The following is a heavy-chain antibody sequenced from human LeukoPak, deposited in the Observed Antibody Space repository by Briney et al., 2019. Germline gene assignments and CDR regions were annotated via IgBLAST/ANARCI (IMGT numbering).Heavy chain of an antibody. Sequence: PGGSLRLSCAASGFTFSNYAMKWVRQAPGKGLEWVSFISRTSSLIYYADSVQGRFTISRDNAKNSLYLQMNSLRAEDTAVYYCARAFASNSPMDVWGQGTTVTVSS. CDR1: GFTFSNYA. J-gene: IGHJ6*02. CDR2: ISRTSSLI. D-gene: IGHD1-1*01. V-gene: IGHV3-48*01. CDR3: ARAFASNSPMDV.